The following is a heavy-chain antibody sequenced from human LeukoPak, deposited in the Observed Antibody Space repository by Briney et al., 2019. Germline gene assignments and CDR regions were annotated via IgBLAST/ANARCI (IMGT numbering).Heavy chain of an antibody. CDR3: AKEEAYHYYMDG. CDR2: INSDGSST. J-gene: IGHJ6*03. V-gene: IGHV3-74*01. CDR1: GFTFSSYW. Sequence: PGGSLRLSCAASGFTFSSYWMHWVRQAPGKGLVWVSRINSDGSSTRYADSVKGRFTISRDNTKNTLYLQMNSLRTEDTAVYYCAKEEAYHYYMDGWGKGTTVAISS.